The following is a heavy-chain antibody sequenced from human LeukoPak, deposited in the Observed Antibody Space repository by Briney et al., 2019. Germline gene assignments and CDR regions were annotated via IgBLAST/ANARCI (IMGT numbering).Heavy chain of an antibody. CDR3: ARITPYYGSGSYSVLSAFDI. CDR2: INWNGGST. V-gene: IGHV3-20*04. D-gene: IGHD3-10*01. CDR1: GFTFVDYG. J-gene: IGHJ3*02. Sequence: PGGSLRLSCAASGFTFVDYGMSWVRQAPGKGLEWVSGINWNGGSTGYADSVKGRFTISRDDAKNSLYLKMNSLRAEDTALYYCARITPYYGSGSYSVLSAFDIWGQGTMVTVSS.